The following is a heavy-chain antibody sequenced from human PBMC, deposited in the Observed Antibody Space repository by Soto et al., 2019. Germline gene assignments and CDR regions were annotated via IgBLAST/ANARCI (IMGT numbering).Heavy chain of an antibody. Sequence: QVQLVQSGAEVKKPGSSVKVSCKASGGTFSSYTISWVRQAPGQGLEWMGRIIPILGIANYAQKFQGRVTITADKATSTAYMELSSLRSEDTAVYYWATTWAGDTTGTTDYWGQGTLVTVSS. CDR1: GGTFSSYT. D-gene: IGHD1-1*01. CDR3: ATTWAGDTTGTTDY. J-gene: IGHJ4*02. CDR2: IIPILGIA. V-gene: IGHV1-69*02.